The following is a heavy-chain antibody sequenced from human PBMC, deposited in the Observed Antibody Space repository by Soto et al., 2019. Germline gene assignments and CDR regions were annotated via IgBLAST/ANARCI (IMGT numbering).Heavy chain of an antibody. Sequence: GGSLRLSCAASGFTFSSYSMNWVRQAPGKGLEWVSSISSSSSYIYYADSVKGRFTISRDNAKNSLYLQMNSLRAEDTAVYYCARRWGAARPHYMAVWGKGTTVTVSS. D-gene: IGHD1-26*01. CDR3: ARRWGAARPHYMAV. CDR1: GFTFSSYS. J-gene: IGHJ6*03. CDR2: ISSSSSYI. V-gene: IGHV3-21*01.